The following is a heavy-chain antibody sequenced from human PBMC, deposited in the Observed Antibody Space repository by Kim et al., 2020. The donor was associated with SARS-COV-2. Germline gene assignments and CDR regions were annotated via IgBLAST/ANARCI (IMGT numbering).Heavy chain of an antibody. CDR1: GDSINNYY. Sequence: SETLSLTCTVSGDSINNYYWTWIRQPPGKGLEWIGSLYYSGSTNYNPSLKSRVTISLDTSKTQFSLKLSSVTAADTAVYYCARDRRGSGGYYSAAYNYGMDVWGQGTTVTVSS. CDR2: LYYSGST. J-gene: IGHJ6*02. D-gene: IGHD3-10*01. V-gene: IGHV4-59*01. CDR3: ARDRRGSGGYYSAAYNYGMDV.